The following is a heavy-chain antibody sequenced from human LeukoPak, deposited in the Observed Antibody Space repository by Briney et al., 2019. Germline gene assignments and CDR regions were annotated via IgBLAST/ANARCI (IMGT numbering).Heavy chain of an antibody. V-gene: IGHV4-39*07. CDR2: IHYSGST. D-gene: IGHD2-15*01. CDR3: ARVRCSGGSCPYYYYYYYMDV. CDR1: AFTFSNYA. Sequence: GSLRLSCAASAFTFSNYAMSWVRQAPGKGLEWIGSIHYSGSTYYNPSLQSRVTISIDTSKNQFSLKLRFVTAADTAVYYCARVRCSGGSCPYYYYYYYMDVWGKGTTVTVSS. J-gene: IGHJ6*03.